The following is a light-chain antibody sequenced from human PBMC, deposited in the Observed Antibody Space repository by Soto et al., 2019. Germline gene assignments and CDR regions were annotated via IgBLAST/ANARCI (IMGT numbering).Light chain of an antibody. J-gene: IGLJ1*01. CDR3: SSYTSTSTHV. CDR2: EVS. V-gene: IGLV2-18*02. CDR1: SSDVGSFNR. Sequence: QSVLTQPPSVSGSPGQSVTISCTGTSSDVGSFNRVSWYQQPPGTAPKLMIYEVSNRPSGVPDRFSGSKSGNTASLTISGLQAEDEADYYCSSYTSTSTHVFGTGTKLTVL.